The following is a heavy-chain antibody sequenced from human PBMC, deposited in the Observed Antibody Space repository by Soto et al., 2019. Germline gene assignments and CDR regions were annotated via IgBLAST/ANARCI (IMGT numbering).Heavy chain of an antibody. V-gene: IGHV4-39*02. CDR2: IYYSGST. CDR1: GGSISSSSYY. Sequence: SETLSLTCTVSGGSISSSSYYLGWIRQPPGKGLEWIGSIYYSGSTYYNPSLKSRVTISVDTSKNQFSLKLSSVTAADTAVYYCARDGPTYYFDYWGQGTLVTVSS. CDR3: ARDGPTYYFDY. J-gene: IGHJ4*02. D-gene: IGHD3-16*01.